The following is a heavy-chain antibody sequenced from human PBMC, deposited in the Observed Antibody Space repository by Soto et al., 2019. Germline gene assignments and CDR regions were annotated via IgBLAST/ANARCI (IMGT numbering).Heavy chain of an antibody. CDR1: GGSISSYY. V-gene: IGHV4-59*01. CDR3: ARVGNYGDYVFDY. CDR2: IYYSGST. D-gene: IGHD4-17*01. Sequence: SETLSLTCTVSGGSISSYYWSWIRQPPGKGLEWIGYIYYSGSTNYNPSLKSRVTISVDTSKNQFSLKLSSVTAADTAVYYCARVGNYGDYVFDYWGQGTLVTVSS. J-gene: IGHJ4*02.